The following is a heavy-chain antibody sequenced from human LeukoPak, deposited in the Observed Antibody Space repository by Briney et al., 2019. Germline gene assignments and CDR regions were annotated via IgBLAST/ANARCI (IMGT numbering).Heavy chain of an antibody. Sequence: GGSLRLSCAASGFTFSNYGMHWVRQAPGKGLEWVALISYDGSNKYFADSVKGRFTISRDDSKNTAYLQMDSLKTEDTAVYYCTSGVEGLVDSFWFDPWGQGTLVTVSS. CDR3: TSGVEGLVDSFWFDP. CDR2: ISYDGSNK. D-gene: IGHD2-15*01. CDR1: GFTFSNYG. V-gene: IGHV3-30*03. J-gene: IGHJ5*02.